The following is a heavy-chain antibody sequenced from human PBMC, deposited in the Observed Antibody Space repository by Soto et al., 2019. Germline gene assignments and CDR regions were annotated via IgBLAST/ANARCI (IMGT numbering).Heavy chain of an antibody. CDR1: GGSVSSGSYY. CDR3: ARGRGYRYGDRELFFEY. V-gene: IGHV4-61*01. CDR2: IYYSGST. J-gene: IGHJ4*02. Sequence: SETLSLTCTVSGGSVSSGSYYWSWIRQPPGKGLEWIGYIYYSGSTNYNPSLKSRVTISVDTSNNQFSLNLSSATAADTAIYYCARGRGYRYGDRELFFEYWSQGTLVTVSS. D-gene: IGHD5-18*01.